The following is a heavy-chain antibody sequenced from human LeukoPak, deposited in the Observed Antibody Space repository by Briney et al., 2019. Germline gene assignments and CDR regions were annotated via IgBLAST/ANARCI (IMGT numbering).Heavy chain of an antibody. Sequence: GESLKISCKGSGYSFTSYWIGWVRQMPGKGLEWVGIIYPGDSDARYSPSFQGQVTISADKSISTAYLQWSSLKASDTAMYYCARLGVTGTTLYYFDYWGQGTLVTVSS. CDR2: IYPGDSDA. CDR1: GYSFTSYW. J-gene: IGHJ4*02. V-gene: IGHV5-51*01. CDR3: ARLGVTGTTLYYFDY. D-gene: IGHD1-20*01.